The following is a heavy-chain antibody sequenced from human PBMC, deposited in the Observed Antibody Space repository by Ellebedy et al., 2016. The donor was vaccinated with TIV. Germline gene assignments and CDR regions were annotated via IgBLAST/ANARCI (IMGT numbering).Heavy chain of an antibody. D-gene: IGHD3-16*01. Sequence: PGGSLSLSCAASGFSFSTSYMTWVRQAPGKGLEWVAIMSPDGSAKSYVDSVMGRFTISRDNAKNSLYLQMNSLRAEDTAIYYCARDPEWGALDIWGQGTMVIVSS. CDR1: GFSFSTSY. J-gene: IGHJ3*02. V-gene: IGHV3-7*01. CDR2: MSPDGSAK. CDR3: ARDPEWGALDI.